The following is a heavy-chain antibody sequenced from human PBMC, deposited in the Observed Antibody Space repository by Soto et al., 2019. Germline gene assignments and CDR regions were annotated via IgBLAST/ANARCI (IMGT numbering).Heavy chain of an antibody. CDR3: ARARSTNGVSYYYFDY. Sequence: PSETLSLTCAVYGGSFSGYYWSWIRQPPGKGLEWIGEINHSGSTNYNPSLKSRVTISVDTSKNQFSLKLSSVTAADTAVYYCARARSTNGVSYYYFDYWGQGTLVTVSS. J-gene: IGHJ4*02. CDR1: GGSFSGYY. CDR2: INHSGST. D-gene: IGHD2-8*01. V-gene: IGHV4-34*01.